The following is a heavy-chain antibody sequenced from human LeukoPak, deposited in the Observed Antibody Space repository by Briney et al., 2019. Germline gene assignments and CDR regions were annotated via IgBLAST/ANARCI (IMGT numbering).Heavy chain of an antibody. CDR2: IYYSGST. CDR3: ARGLSGSYR. D-gene: IGHD1-26*01. Sequence: PSETLSLTCTVSGGSISSHYWSWIRQPPGKGLEWIEYIYYSGSTNDNPSLKRRVTISVDTSKNQFSLKLSSVTAADTAVYYCARGLSGSYRWGQGTLVTVSS. J-gene: IGHJ4*02. V-gene: IGHV4-59*11. CDR1: GGSISSHY.